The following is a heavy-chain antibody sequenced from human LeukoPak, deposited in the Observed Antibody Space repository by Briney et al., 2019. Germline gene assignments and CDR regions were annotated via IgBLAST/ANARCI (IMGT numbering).Heavy chain of an antibody. V-gene: IGHV3-15*01. J-gene: IGHJ4*02. CDR1: GFTFSNGW. CDR3: ASNLYCSTSSCYTLDN. Sequence: PGGSLILSCATAGFTFSNGWMSWFRQAPGKGLEWVGRIKSKSERGTTDYAAPVKGIFTISRDGSTNTVYLHMNSLKTEDTAVYFCASNLYCSTSSCYTLDNWGQGTLVAVSP. CDR2: IKSKSERGTT. D-gene: IGHD2-2*02.